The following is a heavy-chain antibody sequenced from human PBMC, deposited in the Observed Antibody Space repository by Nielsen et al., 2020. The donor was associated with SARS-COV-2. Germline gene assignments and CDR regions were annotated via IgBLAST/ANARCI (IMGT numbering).Heavy chain of an antibody. CDR2: ISYDGSNK. Sequence: GGSLRLSCAASGFTFSSYGMHWVRQAPGKGLEWVAVISYDGSNKYYADSVKGRFTISRDNSKNTLYLQMNSLRAEDTAVYYCARALREYSSSSVPRNYYYYYMDVWGKGTTVTVSS. D-gene: IGHD6-6*01. CDR1: GFTFSSYG. CDR3: ARALREYSSSSVPRNYYYYYMDV. J-gene: IGHJ6*03. V-gene: IGHV3-33*05.